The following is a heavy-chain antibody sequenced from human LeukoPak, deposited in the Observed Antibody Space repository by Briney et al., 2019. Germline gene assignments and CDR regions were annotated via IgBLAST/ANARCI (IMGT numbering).Heavy chain of an antibody. CDR2: ISGSGGST. J-gene: IGHJ6*03. Sequence: GSLRLSCAASGFTFSTYGLSWVRQAPGKGLEWVSGISGSGGSTYYADSVKGRFTISRDNSKNTLYLQLNSLRAEDTAVYYCAKMLAVAGTGYYYYCMDVWGKGTTVTVSS. V-gene: IGHV3-23*01. CDR1: GFTFSTYG. CDR3: AKMLAVAGTGYYYYCMDV. D-gene: IGHD6-19*01.